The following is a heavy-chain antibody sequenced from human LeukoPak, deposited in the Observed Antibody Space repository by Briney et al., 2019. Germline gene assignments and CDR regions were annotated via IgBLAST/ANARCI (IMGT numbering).Heavy chain of an antibody. D-gene: IGHD2-2*01. CDR3: ARDPSYHGGYFDY. J-gene: IGHJ4*02. CDR2: IYYSGST. V-gene: IGHV4-59*01. Sequence: SETLSLTCTVSGGSINSYFWSWIRQPPGKGLEWIGYIYYSGSTNYNPSLKSRVTISVDTSKNQFSLKLSSVTAADTAVYYCARDPSYHGGYFDYWGQGTLVTVSS. CDR1: GGSINSYF.